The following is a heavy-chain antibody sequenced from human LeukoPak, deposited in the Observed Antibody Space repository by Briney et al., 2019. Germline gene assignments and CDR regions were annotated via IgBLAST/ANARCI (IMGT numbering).Heavy chain of an antibody. CDR3: ARSYYYDYRQIDY. CDR1: GDSISTSSYS. J-gene: IGHJ4*02. D-gene: IGHD3-22*01. V-gene: IGHV4-39*01. Sequence: LETLSLTCTVSGDSISTSSYSWGWIRQPPGKGLEWLGSIYDSGSTYYNPSLKSRVTISVDTSKNQFSLNLYSVTAADTAVFYCARSYYYDYRQIDYWGQGTLVTVSS. CDR2: IYDSGST.